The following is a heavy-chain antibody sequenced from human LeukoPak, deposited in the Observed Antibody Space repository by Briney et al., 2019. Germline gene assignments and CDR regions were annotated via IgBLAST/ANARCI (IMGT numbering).Heavy chain of an antibody. Sequence: SGGSLRLSCAASGFTFISYWMSWVRQAPGKGLEWVANIKQDGSEKYYVDSVKGRFTISRDNAKNSLYLQMNSLRAEDTAVYYCARGTGIAVADFDYWGQGTLVTVSS. J-gene: IGHJ4*02. CDR3: ARGTGIAVADFDY. CDR2: IKQDGSEK. D-gene: IGHD6-19*01. V-gene: IGHV3-7*01. CDR1: GFTFISYW.